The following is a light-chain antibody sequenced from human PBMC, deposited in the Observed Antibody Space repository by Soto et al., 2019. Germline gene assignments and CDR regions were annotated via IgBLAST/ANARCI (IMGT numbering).Light chain of an antibody. J-gene: IGKJ1*01. CDR2: AAA. CDR1: QPINTY. CDR3: QQSYITVT. V-gene: IGKV1-39*01. Sequence: DIQMTQSPSSLSASVGDRVTITCRASQPINTYLNWYQQEPGKAPKVLIYAAASLQSGVPSRFSGSGSGTDFTLTSSSLQPEDFATYYCQQSYITVTFGQGTKVEIK.